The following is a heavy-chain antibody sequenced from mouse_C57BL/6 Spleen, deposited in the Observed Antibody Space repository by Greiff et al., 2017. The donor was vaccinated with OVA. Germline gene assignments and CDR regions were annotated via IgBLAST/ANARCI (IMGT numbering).Heavy chain of an antibody. V-gene: IGHV5-4*01. CDR2: ISDGGSYT. Sequence: EVKLMESGGGLVKPGGSLKLSCAASGFTFSSYAMSWVRQTPDKRLEWVATISDGGSYTYYPDNVKGRFTISRENAKNNLYLQMSHLKSEDTTMYYCARDWLRSFDYWGQGTTLTVSS. J-gene: IGHJ2*01. CDR1: GFTFSSYA. D-gene: IGHD2-2*01. CDR3: ARDWLRSFDY.